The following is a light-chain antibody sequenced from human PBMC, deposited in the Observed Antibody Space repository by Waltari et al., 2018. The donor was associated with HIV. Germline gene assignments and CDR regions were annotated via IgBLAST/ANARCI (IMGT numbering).Light chain of an antibody. Sequence: DIQMTQSPSSRSASVGDRVTITGRASQAISNYLAWYQQKPGKVPKVLIYGTSSLQSGVPSRFTGSGSGTEFTLTISSLQPEDVATYYCQSYKSAPFTFGGGTRVEIK. CDR1: QAISNY. CDR2: GTS. CDR3: QSYKSAPFT. V-gene: IGKV1-27*01. J-gene: IGKJ4*01.